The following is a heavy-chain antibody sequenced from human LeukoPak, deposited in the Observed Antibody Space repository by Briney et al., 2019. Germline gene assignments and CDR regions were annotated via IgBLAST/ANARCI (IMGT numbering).Heavy chain of an antibody. J-gene: IGHJ4*02. CDR3: AKEGSGSLRSFDY. Sequence: GGSLRLSCVASGFTFSSYGMHWVRQAPGKGLEWVAGISNDGSTEYYAESVKGRFTISRDNSRNTVYLQMNSLSAEETAVYYCAKEGSGSLRSFDYWGQGTLVTVSS. D-gene: IGHD3-10*01. CDR2: ISNDGSTE. CDR1: GFTFSSYG. V-gene: IGHV3-30*18.